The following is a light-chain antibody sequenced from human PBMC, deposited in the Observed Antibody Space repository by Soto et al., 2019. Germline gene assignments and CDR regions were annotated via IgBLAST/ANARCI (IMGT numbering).Light chain of an antibody. Sequence: DIQMTQSPSTLSASVGDRDTVTCRASQSISSWLAWYQQIPGKAPKLLIYKASSLESGVPSRFSGSGSGTEFTLTISSLQPNDFATYYCQQYNSYSPLTFGGGTKVEIK. CDR1: QSISSW. CDR2: KAS. CDR3: QQYNSYSPLT. J-gene: IGKJ4*01. V-gene: IGKV1-5*03.